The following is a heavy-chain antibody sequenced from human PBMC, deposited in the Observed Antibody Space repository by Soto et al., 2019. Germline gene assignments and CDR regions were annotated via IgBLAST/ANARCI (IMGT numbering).Heavy chain of an antibody. D-gene: IGHD2-15*01. CDR1: GYTFTSYD. J-gene: IGHJ4*02. CDR3: ARPLTPYCSGGRCYSGLDY. CDR2: MNPNSGNT. V-gene: IGHV1-8*01. Sequence: GASVKVSCKASGYTFTSYDINWVRQATGQGLEWMGWMNPNSGNTGYAQKFQGRVTMTRNTSTSTAYMELSSLRSEDTAVYYCARPLTPYCSGGRCYSGLDYWGQGTLVTVSS.